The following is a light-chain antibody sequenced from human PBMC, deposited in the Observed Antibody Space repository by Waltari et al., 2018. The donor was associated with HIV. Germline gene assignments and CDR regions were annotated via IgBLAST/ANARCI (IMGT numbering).Light chain of an antibody. CDR2: DVS. Sequence: QSALTQPASVSGSPGQSITISCPRTSRDVGGYNYFSWYQQHPGKAPKLMIYDVSNRPSGVSNRFSGSKSGNTASLTISGLQAEDEADYYCSSYTSSSPYAFGTGTKVTVL. CDR3: SSYTSSSPYA. CDR1: SRDVGGYNY. J-gene: IGLJ1*01. V-gene: IGLV2-14*03.